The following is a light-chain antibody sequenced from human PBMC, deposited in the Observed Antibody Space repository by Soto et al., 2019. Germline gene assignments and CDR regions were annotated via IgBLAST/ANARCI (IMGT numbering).Light chain of an antibody. Sequence: DIQMTQSPSTLSASVGDRVTITCRASQSISSWLAWYQQKPGKAPKLLIYDASSLESGVPSRFSGSGSGTEFTLTISSLQPDDFATYYCQQSYSTPFGPGTKVDIK. V-gene: IGKV1-5*01. J-gene: IGKJ3*01. CDR3: QQSYSTP. CDR2: DAS. CDR1: QSISSW.